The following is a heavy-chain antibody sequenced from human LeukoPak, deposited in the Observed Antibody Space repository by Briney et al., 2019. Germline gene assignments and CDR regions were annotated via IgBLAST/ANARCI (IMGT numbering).Heavy chain of an antibody. D-gene: IGHD6-19*01. CDR1: GFTFSSFA. J-gene: IGHJ4*02. CDR2: VSGSGGST. Sequence: GGSLRLSCAASGFTFSSFAMSWVRQAPGKGLECVSAVSGSGGSTYYADSVKGRFTISRDNSKNTLYLQMNRLRAEDTAVYYCAKDITGHNRGWYDYWGQGNLVTVSS. V-gene: IGHV3-23*01. CDR3: AKDITGHNRGWYDY.